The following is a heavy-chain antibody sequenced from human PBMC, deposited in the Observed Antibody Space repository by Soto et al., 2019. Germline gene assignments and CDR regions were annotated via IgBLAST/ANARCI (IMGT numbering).Heavy chain of an antibody. CDR2: MNPNSGNT. D-gene: IGHD1-26*01. V-gene: IGHV1-8*01. Sequence: GAPVKVAFNASGYTSTSSEIKCMREATGQGLEWMGRMNPNSGNTGYAQKLQGRVTMTRNTSISSAYMELTSLRSEDTAVYYCAISPTKDYYFDYWGQGTLVTVSS. CDR1: GYTSTSSE. J-gene: IGHJ4*02. CDR3: AISPTKDYYFDY.